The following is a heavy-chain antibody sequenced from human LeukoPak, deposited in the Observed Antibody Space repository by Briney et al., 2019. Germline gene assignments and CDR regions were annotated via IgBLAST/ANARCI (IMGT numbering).Heavy chain of an antibody. CDR2: IKQDGSEK. CDR3: ARVRSVSLYSSSFSDFDP. V-gene: IGHV3-7*01. D-gene: IGHD6-13*01. CDR1: GFTFSSYW. J-gene: IGHJ5*02. Sequence: GGSLRLSCAASGFTFSSYWMSWVRQAPGKGLEWVANIKQDGSEKYYVDSVKGRFTISRDNAKNSLYLQMNGLRAEDTAVYYCARVRSVSLYSSSFSDFDPWGQGTLVTVSS.